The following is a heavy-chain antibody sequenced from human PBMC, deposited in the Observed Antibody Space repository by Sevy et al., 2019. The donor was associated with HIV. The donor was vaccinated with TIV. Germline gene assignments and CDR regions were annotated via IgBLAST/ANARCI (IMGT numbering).Heavy chain of an antibody. CDR3: AKTLQKLPFHPHYFDY. Sequence: GGSLRLSCAASGFTLTSYTMNWVHQAPGKGLEWVASIRATGGSTYYADSVKGRFTISRDVSKGTLYLQMNSLTAEDTAIFYCAKTLQKLPFHPHYFDYWGQGTLVTVSS. V-gene: IGHV3-23*01. J-gene: IGHJ4*02. CDR1: GFTLTSYT. CDR2: IRATGGST. D-gene: IGHD2-21*02.